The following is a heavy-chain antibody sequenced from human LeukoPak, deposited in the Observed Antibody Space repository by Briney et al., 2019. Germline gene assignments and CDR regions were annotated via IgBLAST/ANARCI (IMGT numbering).Heavy chain of an antibody. Sequence: SQTLSLTCTVSGGSISSGGYYWSWIRQHPRKGLEWIGYTYHSGYTYYNPSLKSRVTISVDTSKNQFSLKLSSVTAADTAVYYCARDRDSSGWYMGAFDIWGQGTMVTVSS. D-gene: IGHD6-19*01. CDR2: TYHSGYT. V-gene: IGHV4-30-4*08. J-gene: IGHJ3*02. CDR1: GGSISSGGYY. CDR3: ARDRDSSGWYMGAFDI.